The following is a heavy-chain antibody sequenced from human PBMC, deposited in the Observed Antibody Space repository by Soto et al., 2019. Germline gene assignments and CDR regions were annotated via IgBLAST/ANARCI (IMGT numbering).Heavy chain of an antibody. CDR2: MNPNSGNT. CDR1: GYTFTSYD. Sequence: ASVKVSCKASGYTFTSYDINWVRQATGQGLEWMGWMNPNSGNTGYAQKFQGRVTMTRNTSISTAYMELSSLRSDDTAVYYCASWLKEAGIGGNYYYGMDVWGQGTTVTVSS. V-gene: IGHV1-8*01. J-gene: IGHJ6*02. CDR3: ASWLKEAGIGGNYYYGMDV. D-gene: IGHD1-1*01.